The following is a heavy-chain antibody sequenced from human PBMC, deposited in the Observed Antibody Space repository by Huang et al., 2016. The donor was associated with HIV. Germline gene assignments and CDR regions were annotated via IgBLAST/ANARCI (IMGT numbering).Heavy chain of an antibody. V-gene: IGHV5-51*01. CDR1: GYSFSSYW. Sequence: EVQLVQSGAEVKKPGESLKISCRVSGYSFSSYWIGWVRQMHGGGLEWMWVIYTADSGIKYSPSFKDQVIISVDKSFDIAYLQWRGLRASDTATYYCARQHTGYHIFDLWGQGTTVTVSS. CDR3: ARQHTGYHIFDL. J-gene: IGHJ6*02. CDR2: IYTADSGI. D-gene: IGHD3-9*01.